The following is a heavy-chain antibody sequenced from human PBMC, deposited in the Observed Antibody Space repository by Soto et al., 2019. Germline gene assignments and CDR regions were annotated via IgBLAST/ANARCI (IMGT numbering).Heavy chain of an antibody. CDR3: ARVGQYCGDDCPLPYSDY. CDR1: GYTFTSYY. Sequence: QVQLVQSGAEVKKPGASVKVSCKASGYTFTSYYMHWVRQAPGQGLEWMGIINPSGGSTSYAQKFQGRVTMTRDTSTSTVYMELSSLRSEDTAVYYCARVGQYCGDDCPLPYSDYWGQGTLVTVSS. J-gene: IGHJ4*02. CDR2: INPSGGST. V-gene: IGHV1-46*01. D-gene: IGHD2-21*02.